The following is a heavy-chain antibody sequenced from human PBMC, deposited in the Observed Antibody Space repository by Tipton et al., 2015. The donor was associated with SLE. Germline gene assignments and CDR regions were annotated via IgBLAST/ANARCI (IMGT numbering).Heavy chain of an antibody. V-gene: IGHV4-59*11. D-gene: IGHD3-22*01. CDR2: IYFSGST. CDR1: GGSITPHY. CDR3: ARGGEKYYFDSSNYYLFDF. Sequence: TLSLTRTVSGGSITPHYWNWIRQFPGKGLEWIGYIYFSGSTDYNPSPKSRVAMSVDTSKNQFSLELSSVTAADTAVYYCARGGEKYYFDSSNYYLFDFWGQGTLITVSS. J-gene: IGHJ4*02.